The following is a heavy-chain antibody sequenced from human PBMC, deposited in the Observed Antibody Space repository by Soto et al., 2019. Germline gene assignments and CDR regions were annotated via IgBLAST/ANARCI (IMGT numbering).Heavy chain of an antibody. CDR3: ARVRYFSGGSCYFNYYYSGMDV. CDR1: GATFSSYA. CDR2: IIPTIGTA. J-gene: IGHJ6*02. D-gene: IGHD2-15*01. V-gene: IGHV1-69*13. Sequence: GASVKVSCKASGATFSSYAIIWVRQAPGQGLEWMGGIIPTIGTANYAQKFKGRVTITAAESPSTATRELGGWRCEATAVYYCARVRYFSGGSCYFNYYYSGMDVWGQGTTVTVSS.